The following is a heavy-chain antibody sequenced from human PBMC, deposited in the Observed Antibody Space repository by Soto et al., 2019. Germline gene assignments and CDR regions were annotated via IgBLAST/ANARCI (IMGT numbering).Heavy chain of an antibody. CDR3: ARRYGGTLDS. J-gene: IGHJ4*02. CDR1: GGSISRYY. D-gene: IGHD4-17*01. V-gene: IGHV4-59*08. CDR2: IYYSGST. Sequence: YETLSLTCTVFGGSISRYYWSWIRQPPGQGLEWIGYIYYSGSTNYNPSLKSRVTISVDTSKNQFSLKLRSVTAADTAVYYCARRYGGTLDSWAQGTLVTVS.